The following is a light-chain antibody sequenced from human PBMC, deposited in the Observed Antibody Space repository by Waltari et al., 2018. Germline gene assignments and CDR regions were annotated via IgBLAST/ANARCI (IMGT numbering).Light chain of an antibody. V-gene: IGLV2-14*03. J-gene: IGLJ2*01. Sequence: QSALTQPASVSGSPGQSITISCTGTSSDVGGYNYVSWYQQHPGKAPKLMIYDVSTRAAGVSNRFSGSKSGNTASLTISGLQAEDEADYYCSSYTSSSTLVVFGGGTKLTVL. CDR2: DVS. CDR1: SSDVGGYNY. CDR3: SSYTSSSTLVV.